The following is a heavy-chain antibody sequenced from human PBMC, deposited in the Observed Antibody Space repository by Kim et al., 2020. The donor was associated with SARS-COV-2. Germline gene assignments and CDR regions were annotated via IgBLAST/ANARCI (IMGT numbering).Heavy chain of an antibody. Sequence: ASVKVSCKVSGYTLTELSMHWVRQAPGKGLEWMGGFDPEDGETIYAQKFKGRVTMTEDTSTDTAYMELSSLRSEDTAVYYCATPLITMVRGAKAGPVYYFDYWGQGTLVTVSS. D-gene: IGHD3-10*01. V-gene: IGHV1-24*01. CDR3: ATPLITMVRGAKAGPVYYFDY. CDR2: FDPEDGET. CDR1: GYTLTELS. J-gene: IGHJ4*02.